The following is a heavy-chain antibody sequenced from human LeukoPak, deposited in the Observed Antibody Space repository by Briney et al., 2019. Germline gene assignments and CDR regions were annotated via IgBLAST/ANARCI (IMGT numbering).Heavy chain of an antibody. D-gene: IGHD6-13*01. CDR1: GGTFSSYA. Sequence: SVKVSCKASGGTFSSYAVSWVRQAPGQGLEWMGGIIPIFGTANYAQKFQGRVTITTDESTSTAYMELSSLRSEDTAVYYCARGIAAAAVFDYWGQGTLVTVSS. CDR3: ARGIAAAAVFDY. J-gene: IGHJ4*02. CDR2: IIPIFGTA. V-gene: IGHV1-69*05.